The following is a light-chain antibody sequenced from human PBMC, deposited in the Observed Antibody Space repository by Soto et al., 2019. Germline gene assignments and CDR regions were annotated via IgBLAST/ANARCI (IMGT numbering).Light chain of an antibody. CDR1: RSLSSSF. CDR2: GTS. Sequence: EIVLTQSPGTLSLSPGERATLSCRASRSLSSSFLAWHQQKPGQAPSLLIYGTSIRATGIPDRFTGSGSGTDFTLTISRLEPEDFAVYYCQQYGSSPSITFGQGTRLEIK. CDR3: QQYGSSPSIT. J-gene: IGKJ5*01. V-gene: IGKV3-20*01.